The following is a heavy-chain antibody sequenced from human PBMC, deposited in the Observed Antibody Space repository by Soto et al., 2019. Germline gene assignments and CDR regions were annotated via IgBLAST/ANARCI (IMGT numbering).Heavy chain of an antibody. CDR3: ARVRRGSRDSYAMDV. J-gene: IGHJ6*02. V-gene: IGHV4-59*01. CDR1: DGYITSYY. CDR2: IDYTGSS. Sequence: QVQLQESGPGLVKPSETLSLTCTVSDGYITSYYWSWIRQPPGKGLEWIGYIDYTGSSNYNPSLKSRVTISLDMSKNQFSLMLSSVTAADTAVYYCARVRRGSRDSYAMDVWGQGTTVTAS. D-gene: IGHD2-21*02.